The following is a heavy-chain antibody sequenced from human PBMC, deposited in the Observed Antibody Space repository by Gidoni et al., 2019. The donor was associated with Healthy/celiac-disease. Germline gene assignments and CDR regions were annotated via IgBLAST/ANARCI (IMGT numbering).Heavy chain of an antibody. Sequence: QVQLQQWGAGLLKPSETLSLTCAVYGGSFSGYYWSWIRQPPGKGLEWIGEINHSGSTNYNPSLKSRVTISVDTSKNQFSLKLSSVTAADTAVYYCARGYGDYGHDAFDIWGQGTMVTVSS. J-gene: IGHJ3*02. CDR1: GGSFSGYY. D-gene: IGHD4-17*01. CDR3: ARGYGDYGHDAFDI. V-gene: IGHV4-34*01. CDR2: INHSGST.